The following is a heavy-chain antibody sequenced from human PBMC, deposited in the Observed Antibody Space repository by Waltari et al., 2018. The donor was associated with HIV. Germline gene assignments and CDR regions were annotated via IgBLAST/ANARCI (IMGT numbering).Heavy chain of an antibody. CDR2: VNHVGRT. D-gene: IGHD3-3*01. CDR3: ARDSAPGFAVDDDDGEFFYYGWDG. J-gene: IGHJ6*01. CDR1: GGSFSGYY. V-gene: IGHV4-34*01. Sequence: QVHLEQWGTGLLRPSETLSLTCAVYGGSFSGYYWSWIRQSPGRGLEWIGEVNHVGRTSHSPARKGGVTVSVDTSNNQFSLTMRSVTAADTAVYYCARDSAPGFAVDDDDGEFFYYGWDGWGQGTMVTVSS.